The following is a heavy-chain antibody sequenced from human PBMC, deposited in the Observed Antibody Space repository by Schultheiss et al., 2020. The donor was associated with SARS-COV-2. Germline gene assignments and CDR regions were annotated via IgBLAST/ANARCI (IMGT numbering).Heavy chain of an antibody. CDR3: ARVAPKVAIDY. CDR1: GGSISSSSYY. CDR2: IYYSGST. J-gene: IGHJ4*02. V-gene: IGHV4-61*05. Sequence: SETLSLTCTVSGGSISSSSYYWSWIRQPPGKGLEWIGYIYYSGSTNYNPSLKSRVTMSVDTSKNQFSLKLSSVTAADTAVYYCARVAPKVAIDYWGQGTLVTVSS. D-gene: IGHD2-15*01.